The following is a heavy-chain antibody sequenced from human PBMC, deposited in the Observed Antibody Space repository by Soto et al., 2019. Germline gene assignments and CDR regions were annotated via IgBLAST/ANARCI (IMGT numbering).Heavy chain of an antibody. CDR3: ARDGYCSGGSCYYSGAFDI. CDR2: IIPILGIA. V-gene: IGHV1-69*04. J-gene: IGHJ3*02. Sequence: SSVKVSCKASGGTFSSYTISWVRQAPGQGLEWMGRIIPILGIANYAQKFQGRVTITADKSTSTAYMELSSLRSEDPAVYYCARDGYCSGGSCYYSGAFDIWGQGKMGTVSS. D-gene: IGHD2-15*01. CDR1: GGTFSSYT.